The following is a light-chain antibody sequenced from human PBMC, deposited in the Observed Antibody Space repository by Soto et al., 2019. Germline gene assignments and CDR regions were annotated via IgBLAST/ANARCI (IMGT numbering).Light chain of an antibody. CDR3: SSYAGSSTYV. V-gene: IGLV2-23*01. CDR1: SSDVGSYNF. CDR2: EGT. J-gene: IGLJ1*01. Sequence: QSVLTQAASVSGSPGQSITISCTGTSSDVGSYNFVSWYRQHPGKAPKLMIYEGTKRPSGVSNRFSGSKSGYTASLTISGLQTEDEADYYCSSYAGSSTYVCGTGTKVTVL.